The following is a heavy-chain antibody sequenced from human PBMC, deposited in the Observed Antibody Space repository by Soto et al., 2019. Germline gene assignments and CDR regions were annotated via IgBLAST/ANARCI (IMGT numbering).Heavy chain of an antibody. D-gene: IGHD3-3*01. CDR3: ARSQDFWSGYYAGFDP. Sequence: QVQLVQSGAEVKKPGSSVKVSCKASGGTFSSYAISWVRQAPGQGLEWMGGIIPIFGTANYAQKFQGRVTITADESTSTAYMELSSLRSEDTAVYYCARSQDFWSGYYAGFDPWGQGTPVTVSS. CDR1: GGTFSSYA. J-gene: IGHJ5*02. V-gene: IGHV1-69*01. CDR2: IIPIFGTA.